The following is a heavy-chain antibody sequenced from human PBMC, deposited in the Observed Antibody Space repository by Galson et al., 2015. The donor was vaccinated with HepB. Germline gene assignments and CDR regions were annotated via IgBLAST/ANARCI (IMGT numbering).Heavy chain of an antibody. CDR3: AISFHFDY. CDR1: GLTFSSFS. Sequence: SLRLSCAASGLTFSSFSMNWVRQAPGKGLEWVSYIGSTSSSTYYADSVKGRFTISRDNAKNSLYLQMNNLRAEDTALYYCAISFHFDYWGQGILVTVSS. J-gene: IGHJ4*02. V-gene: IGHV3-48*04. CDR2: IGSTSSST.